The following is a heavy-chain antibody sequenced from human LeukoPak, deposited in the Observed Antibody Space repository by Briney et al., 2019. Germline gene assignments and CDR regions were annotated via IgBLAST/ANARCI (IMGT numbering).Heavy chain of an antibody. CDR3: ARDWYSSSGNYFDY. CDR1: GFTFSSYG. V-gene: IGHV3-33*01. D-gene: IGHD6-13*01. Sequence: PGGSLRLSCAASGFTFSSYGMHWVRQAPGKGLEWVAVIWYDGSNKYYADSVKGRFTISRDNSKNTLYLQMNSLRAEDTAVYYCARDWYSSSGNYFDYWGQGTLVTVSS. J-gene: IGHJ4*02. CDR2: IWYDGSNK.